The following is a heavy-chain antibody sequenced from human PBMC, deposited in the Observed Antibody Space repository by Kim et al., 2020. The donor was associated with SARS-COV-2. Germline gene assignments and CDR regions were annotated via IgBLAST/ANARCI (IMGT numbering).Heavy chain of an antibody. CDR2: ISSSSSYI. D-gene: IGHD5-12*01. CDR3: ARDPRAPFHLRGYSGYAFDP. CDR1: GFTFSSYS. J-gene: IGHJ5*02. Sequence: GGSLRLSCAASGFTFSSYSMNWVRQAPGKGLEWVSSISSSSSYIYYADSVKGRFTISRDNAKNSLYLQMNSLRAEDTAVYYCARDPRAPFHLRGYSGYAFDPWGQGTLVTVSS. V-gene: IGHV3-21*01.